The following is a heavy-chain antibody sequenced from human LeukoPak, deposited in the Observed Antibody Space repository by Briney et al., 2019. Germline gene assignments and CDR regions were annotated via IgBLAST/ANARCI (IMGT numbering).Heavy chain of an antibody. D-gene: IGHD3-10*01. CDR3: ARDSRLGGLYYYYGMDV. Sequence: GGSLRLSCAASGFTFSSYAMSWVRQAPGKGLEWVSAISGSGGSTYYADSVKGRFTISRDNSKNTLYLQMNSLRAEDTAVYYCARDSRLGGLYYYYGMDVWGQGTTVTVSS. V-gene: IGHV3-23*01. CDR2: ISGSGGST. J-gene: IGHJ6*02. CDR1: GFTFSSYA.